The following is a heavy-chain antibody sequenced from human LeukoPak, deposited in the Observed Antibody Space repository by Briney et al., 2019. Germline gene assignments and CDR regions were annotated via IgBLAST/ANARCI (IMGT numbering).Heavy chain of an antibody. J-gene: IGHJ4*02. V-gene: IGHV4-39*01. CDR1: GGSISRSHYY. Sequence: SETLSLTCTVSGGSISRSHYYWGWIRQPPGKGLEWIGSVYYSGITYYNSSLESRVTMSVDTSKNQFPLKLSSVTAADTAMYYCARNGGGYSYEAWGQGILVTVSS. CDR3: ARNGGGYSYEA. CDR2: VYYSGIT. D-gene: IGHD5-18*01.